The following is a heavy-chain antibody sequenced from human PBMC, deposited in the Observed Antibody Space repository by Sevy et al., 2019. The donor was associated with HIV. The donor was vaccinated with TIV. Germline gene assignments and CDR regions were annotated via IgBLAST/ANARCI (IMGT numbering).Heavy chain of an antibody. J-gene: IGHJ3*02. CDR1: GFTFSSSG. D-gene: IGHD4-17*01. Sequence: GGSLRLSCAASGFTFSSSGMHWVRQAPGKGLEWVTFIRYDGTTKYYADSVKGRFTISRVNSKSTLYLQMNSLRDEDTGVYFCAKLGSTTLTTSDAFDIWGQGTLVTVSS. V-gene: IGHV3-30*02. CDR3: AKLGSTTLTTSDAFDI. CDR2: IRYDGTTK.